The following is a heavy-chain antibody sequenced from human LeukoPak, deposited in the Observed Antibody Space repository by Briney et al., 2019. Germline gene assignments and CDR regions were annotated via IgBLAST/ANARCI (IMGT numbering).Heavy chain of an antibody. J-gene: IGHJ4*02. CDR3: ARELRGSYSDY. V-gene: IGHV4-61*02. D-gene: IGHD1-26*01. CDR2: IYTSGST. CDR1: GGSISSGSYY. Sequence: SQTLSLTCTVTGGSISSGSYYWSCIRQPAGKGLEWIGRIYTSGSTNYNPSLKSRVTISVDTSKNQFSLKLSSVTAADTAVYYCARELRGSYSDYWGQGTLVTVSS.